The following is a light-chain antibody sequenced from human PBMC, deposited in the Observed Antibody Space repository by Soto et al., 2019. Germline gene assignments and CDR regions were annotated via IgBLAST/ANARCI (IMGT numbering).Light chain of an antibody. J-gene: IGKJ5*01. V-gene: IGKV3-11*01. CDR2: DAS. CDR1: QSISSN. Sequence: EIVMTQSQATLSVSPGERATLSCSASQSISSNLAWYQQKPGQAPRLLIYDASNRATGIPARFSGSGSGTDFTLTISSLEPEDFAVYYCQQRSNWPRFTFGQGTRLEIK. CDR3: QQRSNWPRFT.